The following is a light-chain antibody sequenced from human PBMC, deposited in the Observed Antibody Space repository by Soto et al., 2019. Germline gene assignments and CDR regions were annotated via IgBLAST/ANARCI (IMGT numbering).Light chain of an antibody. CDR1: QSVRDRY. Sequence: EIVLTQSPGTLSLSPGERATRSCRASQSVRDRYLAWYQQKPGQAPSLLIYDTSTRATGVPDRFSGSGSGTDFALTISRVEPEDFAIYFCQQYGSSPGTFGQGNKVEI. CDR3: QQYGSSPGT. J-gene: IGKJ1*01. V-gene: IGKV3-20*01. CDR2: DTS.